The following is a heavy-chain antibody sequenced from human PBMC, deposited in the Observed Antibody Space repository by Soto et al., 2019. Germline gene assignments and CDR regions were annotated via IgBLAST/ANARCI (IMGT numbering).Heavy chain of an antibody. V-gene: IGHV3-15*01. Sequence: EVQLVESGGGLVMPGGILRLACEASGITFSNAWITWVRQTPGTGLEWVGRIKSKSDGGTTDYAETVKGRFTISRDDLKNTLFLQMNSLKTEDTAVYFCATEGVSIAGYAFDIWGQGTMVTVSS. CDR3: ATEGVSIAGYAFDI. D-gene: IGHD2-15*01. J-gene: IGHJ3*02. CDR1: GITFSNAW. CDR2: IKSKSDGGTT.